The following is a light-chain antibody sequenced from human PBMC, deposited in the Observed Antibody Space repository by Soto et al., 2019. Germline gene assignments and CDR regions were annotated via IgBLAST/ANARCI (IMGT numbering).Light chain of an antibody. CDR3: QQRDSTPLT. CDR1: QSISSS. V-gene: IGKV1-39*01. J-gene: IGKJ4*01. Sequence: DIQMTQSPSSLSASVGDRVTITCRASQSISSSLNWYQQQPGKAPKLLIYGASSLQSGVPSRFSGSGSGTDFTLIISSLQPEDFAIYYCQQRDSTPLTFGGGTKLEIK. CDR2: GAS.